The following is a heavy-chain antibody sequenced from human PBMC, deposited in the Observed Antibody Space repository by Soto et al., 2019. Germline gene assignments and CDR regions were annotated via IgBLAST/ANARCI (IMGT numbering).Heavy chain of an antibody. Sequence: GGSLRLSCAASGFTFTDHYMDWVRQAPGKGLEWVGRARNKPNSYTTEYAASVKGRFTISRDDSENSLYLQMNNLKTEDTAVYYCARNFYSGTYYFDYWGQGTLVTVSS. CDR3: ARNFYSGTYYFDY. V-gene: IGHV3-72*01. D-gene: IGHD1-26*01. CDR2: ARNKPNSYTT. CDR1: GFTFTDHY. J-gene: IGHJ4*02.